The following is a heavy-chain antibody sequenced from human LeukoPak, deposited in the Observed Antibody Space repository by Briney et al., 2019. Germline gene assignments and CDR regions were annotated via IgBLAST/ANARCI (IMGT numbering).Heavy chain of an antibody. CDR3: ARAPTVYLYYMDL. V-gene: IGHV3-11*01. CDR1: GLSFRNYW. CDR2: ISSSGGII. J-gene: IGHJ6*03. D-gene: IGHD2/OR15-2a*01. Sequence: GGSLRLSCEVSGLSFRNYWMHWVRQAPGKGLEWVSYISSSGGIIYYVDSVKGRFTISRDNAKNSLYLQMNSLRGEDTAVYYCARAPTVYLYYMDLWGKGTTVTVSS.